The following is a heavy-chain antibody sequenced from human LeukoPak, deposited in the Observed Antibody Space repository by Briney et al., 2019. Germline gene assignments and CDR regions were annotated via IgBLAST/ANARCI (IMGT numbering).Heavy chain of an antibody. J-gene: IGHJ4*02. CDR1: GGSVSSSSYY. D-gene: IGHD2-21*01. V-gene: IGHV4-39*07. Sequence: PSETLSLTCIVSGGSVSSSSYYWGWIRQTPGRGLEWIGSVYHKGNTCYIPSLKSRVTMSVDTSKNQFSLKLSSVTAADTAMYYCARVGGGSYGGGVFDYWGQGTLVTVSS. CDR2: VYHKGNT. CDR3: ARVGGGSYGGGVFDY.